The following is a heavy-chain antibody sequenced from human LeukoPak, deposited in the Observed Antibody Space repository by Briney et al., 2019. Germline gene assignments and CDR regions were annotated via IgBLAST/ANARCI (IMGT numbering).Heavy chain of an antibody. J-gene: IGHJ4*02. V-gene: IGHV1-69*13. Sequence: SVKVSCKASGGTFSSYAISWVRQAPGQGLEWMGGIIPIFGTANYAQKFQGRVTITADESASTAYMELSSLRSEDTAVYYCARKERGPTGIVGATPPDYWGQGTLVTVSS. CDR1: GGTFSSYA. CDR2: IIPIFGTA. CDR3: ARKERGPTGIVGATPPDY. D-gene: IGHD1-26*01.